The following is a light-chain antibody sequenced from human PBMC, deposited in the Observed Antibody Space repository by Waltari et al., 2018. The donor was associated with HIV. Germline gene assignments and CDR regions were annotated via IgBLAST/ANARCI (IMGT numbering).Light chain of an antibody. CDR1: QRVSSY. V-gene: IGKV3-11*01. CDR2: DAS. J-gene: IGKJ4*01. Sequence: EVVLTQSPATLSLSPGNTATLSCRASQRVSSYLAWYQQKPGQAPRLLIYDASNRATGIPPRFSGSGSGTDFTLTISSLEPEDFAVYYCQQRNNWPSFSFGGGTKVEIK. CDR3: QQRNNWPSFS.